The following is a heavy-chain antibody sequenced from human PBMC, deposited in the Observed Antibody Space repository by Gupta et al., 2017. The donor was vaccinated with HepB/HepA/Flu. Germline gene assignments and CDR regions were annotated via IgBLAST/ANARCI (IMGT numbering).Heavy chain of an antibody. V-gene: IGHV3-74*01. D-gene: IGHD6-13*01. Sequence: EVQLVESGGGLVQPGGSLRLSCAASAFTFSNNWLHWVRQAPGKGLVWVSRISGDGSSTNYADSVKGRFTISRDNAKNTLFLQMNSLRAEDTAVYYCARQKYSSFDYWGQGILVTVSS. CDR1: AFTFSNNW. CDR2: ISGDGSST. J-gene: IGHJ4*02. CDR3: ARQKYSSFDY.